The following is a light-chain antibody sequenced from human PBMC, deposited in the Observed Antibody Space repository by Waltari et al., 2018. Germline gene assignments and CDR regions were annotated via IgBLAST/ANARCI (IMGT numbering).Light chain of an antibody. CDR1: QSVSSNY. J-gene: IGKJ2*01. CDR2: GAS. Sequence: EIVLTQSPRTLSLSPGESATLSCSASQSVSSNYLGWYQQKPGQAPRLLIYGASNRATGVPDRFSGSGSGTAFTLTISRLEPEDFAVYYCQQYGSSPPKYTFGQGTKLEI. V-gene: IGKV3-20*01. CDR3: QQYGSSPPKYT.